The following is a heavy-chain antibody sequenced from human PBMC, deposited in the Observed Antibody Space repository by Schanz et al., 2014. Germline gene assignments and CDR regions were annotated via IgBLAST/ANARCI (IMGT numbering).Heavy chain of an antibody. D-gene: IGHD3-3*01. CDR2: IKSDGSST. CDR3: ARNRESGGQNWYFDL. CDR1: GFTFSSYW. Sequence: EVQLLESGGGLVQPGGSLRLSCAASGFTFSSYWMHWVRQVPGKGLVWVSRIKSDGSSTSYADSVKGRFTISRDNAKNSLFLQLNSLRADDTAVYYCARNRESGGQNWYFDLWGRGDLVTVSS. J-gene: IGHJ2*01. V-gene: IGHV3-74*02.